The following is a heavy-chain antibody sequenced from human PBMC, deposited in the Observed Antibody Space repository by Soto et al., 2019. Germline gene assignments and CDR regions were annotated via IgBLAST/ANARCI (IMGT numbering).Heavy chain of an antibody. D-gene: IGHD6-13*01. CDR3: ARSPRGQQLTR. J-gene: IGHJ1*01. CDR2: TSHSGNT. V-gene: IGHV4-59*01. CDR1: GGSITSYH. Sequence: SETLSLTCFVSGGSITSYHWSWIRQFPGKGLEWIEYTSHSGNTNYNPSLESRVTISVDTSKSQSSLKLTSVTAADTAMYYCARSPRGQQLTRWGQGTLVTVS.